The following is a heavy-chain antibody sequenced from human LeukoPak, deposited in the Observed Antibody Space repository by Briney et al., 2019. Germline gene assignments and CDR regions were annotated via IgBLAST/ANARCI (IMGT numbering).Heavy chain of an antibody. J-gene: IGHJ4*02. CDR1: GFTFSSYS. D-gene: IGHD5-18*01. CDR3: ARAQYSYVYYFDY. V-gene: IGHV3-21*01. Sequence: GGSLRLSCAASGFTFSSYSMNWVRQAPGKGLEWVSSISSSSSYIYYADSVKGRFTISRDNAKNSLYLQMNSLRAEDTAVYYCARAQYSYVYYFDYWGQGTLVTVSS. CDR2: ISSSSSYI.